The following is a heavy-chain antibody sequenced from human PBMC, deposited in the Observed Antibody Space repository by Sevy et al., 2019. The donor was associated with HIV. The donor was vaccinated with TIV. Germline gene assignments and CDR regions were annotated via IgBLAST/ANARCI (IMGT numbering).Heavy chain of an antibody. CDR1: GFTFNNFA. V-gene: IGHV3-23*01. D-gene: IGHD5-18*01. CDR2: ISGNGDYT. CDR3: AKKMGGGSGMAFLVDY. Sequence: GGSLRLSCAASGFTFNNFAMGWVRQAPGKGLDWISVISGNGDYTYYADSVKGRFTISRDNSKNTLFLQTNSLRAEDTAIFYCAKKMGGGSGMAFLVDYWGQGTLVTVSS. J-gene: IGHJ4*02.